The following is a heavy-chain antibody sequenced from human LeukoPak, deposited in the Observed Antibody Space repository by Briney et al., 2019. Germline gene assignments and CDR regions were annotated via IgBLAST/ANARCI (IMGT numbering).Heavy chain of an antibody. Sequence: GGSLRLSYAASGFTFSSYGMHWVRQAPGKGLEWVAVISYDGSNKYYADSVKGRFTISRDNSKNTLYLQMNSLRAEDTAVYYCAKDGAEYYDGSGLYWGQGTLVTVSS. CDR2: ISYDGSNK. V-gene: IGHV3-30*18. CDR3: AKDGAEYYDGSGLY. D-gene: IGHD3-22*01. CDR1: GFTFSSYG. J-gene: IGHJ4*02.